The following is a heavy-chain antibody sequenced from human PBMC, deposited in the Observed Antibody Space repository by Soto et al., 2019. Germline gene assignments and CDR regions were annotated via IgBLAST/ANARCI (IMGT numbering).Heavy chain of an antibody. D-gene: IGHD5-12*01. CDR2: ISSSSSTI. Sequence: EVQLVESGGGLVQPGGSLRLSCAASGFTFSSYSMNWVRQAPGKGLEWVSYISSSSSTIYYADSVKGRFTISRDNAKNSLYLQMNSLRAEDTAVYYCARVRSGYDLGDFDYWGQGTLVTVSS. CDR1: GFTFSSYS. CDR3: ARVRSGYDLGDFDY. V-gene: IGHV3-48*01. J-gene: IGHJ4*02.